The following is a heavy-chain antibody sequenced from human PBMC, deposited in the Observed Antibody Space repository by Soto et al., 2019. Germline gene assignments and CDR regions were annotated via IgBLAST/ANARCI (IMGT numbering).Heavy chain of an antibody. J-gene: IGHJ4*02. CDR2: VHYRGGT. V-gene: IGHV4-34*01. Sequence: SETLSLTCGVNDGFFSGYSWTWIRQPPGKGLEWIGEVHYRGGTTYNPSLQSRVTISVDASKNQFSLKLTSVTAADTAVYYCVRQDYYESSNWGQGTLVTVSS. D-gene: IGHD3-22*01. CDR1: DGFFSGYS. CDR3: VRQDYYESSN.